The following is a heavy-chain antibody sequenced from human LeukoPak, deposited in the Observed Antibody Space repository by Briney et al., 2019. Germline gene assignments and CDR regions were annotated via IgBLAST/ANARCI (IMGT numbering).Heavy chain of an antibody. CDR2: IIPIFGTA. D-gene: IGHD3-10*01. V-gene: IGHV1-69*13. Sequence: GASVKVSCKASGGTFSSYAISWVRQAPGQGLEWMGGIIPIFGTANYAQKFQGRVTITADESTSTAYMELSSLRSEDTAVYYCAGGVRGVQNWFDPWGQGTLVTVSS. CDR1: GGTFSSYA. J-gene: IGHJ5*02. CDR3: AGGVRGVQNWFDP.